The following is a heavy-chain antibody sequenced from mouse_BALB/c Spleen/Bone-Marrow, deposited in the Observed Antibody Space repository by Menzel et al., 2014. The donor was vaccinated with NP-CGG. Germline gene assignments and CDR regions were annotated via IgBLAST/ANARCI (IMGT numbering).Heavy chain of an antibody. CDR1: GFSLTSYG. CDR2: IWAGGST. CDR3: ARDPYYDYDDGGDY. J-gene: IGHJ4*01. V-gene: IGHV2-9*02. Sequence: VKVVDSGPGLVAPSQSLSIPCTVSGFSLTSYGVHWVRQPPGKGLEWLGVIWAGGSTNYNSALMSRLSISKDNSKSQVFLKMNSLQTDDTAMYYCARDPYYDYDDGGDYWGQGTSVTVSS. D-gene: IGHD2-4*01.